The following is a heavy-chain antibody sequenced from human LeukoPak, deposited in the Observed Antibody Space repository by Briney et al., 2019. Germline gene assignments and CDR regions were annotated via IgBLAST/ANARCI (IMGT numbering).Heavy chain of an antibody. D-gene: IGHD1-26*01. J-gene: IGHJ4*02. CDR2: IYTSGST. CDR1: GGSITSYY. Sequence: PGTPSLTCTVSGGSITSYYWSWIRQPAGKGLEWICRIYTSGSTTYNPYLKSRVTMSVDTSMNQLSLKVSSVAAADTAVYYCARSGGSGTYYDGTFDYWGQGTLVTVSS. CDR3: ARSGGSGTYYDGTFDY. V-gene: IGHV4-4*07.